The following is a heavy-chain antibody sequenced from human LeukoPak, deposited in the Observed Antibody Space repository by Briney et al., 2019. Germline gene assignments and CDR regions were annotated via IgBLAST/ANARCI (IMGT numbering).Heavy chain of an antibody. CDR3: ASSTQVAPGAFDI. V-gene: IGHV4-34*01. Sequence: SETLSLTCAVYGGSFSGYYWSWIRQPPGKGPEWIGEINHSGSTNYNPSLKSRVTISVDTSKNQFSLKLSSVTAADTAVYYCASSTQVAPGAFDIWGQGTMVTVSS. D-gene: IGHD2-15*01. CDR2: INHSGST. J-gene: IGHJ3*02. CDR1: GGSFSGYY.